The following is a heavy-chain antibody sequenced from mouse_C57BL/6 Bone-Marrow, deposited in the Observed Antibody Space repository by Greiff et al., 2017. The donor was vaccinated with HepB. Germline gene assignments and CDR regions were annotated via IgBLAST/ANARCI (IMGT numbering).Heavy chain of an antibody. CDR2: IYPRSGNT. Sequence: VKLMESGAELARPGASVKLSCKASGYTFTSYGISWVKQRTGQGLEWIGEIYPRSGNTYYNEKFKGKATLTADKSSSTAYMELRSLTSEDSAVYFCARLGETWFAYWGQGTLVTVSA. CDR1: GYTFTSYG. V-gene: IGHV1-81*01. CDR3: ARLGETWFAY. J-gene: IGHJ3*01.